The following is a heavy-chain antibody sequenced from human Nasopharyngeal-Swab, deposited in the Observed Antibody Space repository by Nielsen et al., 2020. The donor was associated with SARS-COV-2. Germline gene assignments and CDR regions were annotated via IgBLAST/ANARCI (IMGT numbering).Heavy chain of an antibody. CDR3: ARHSNFGDYGS. Sequence: KVSCKASGYSFTNYWIGWVRQMPGKGLEWMGIIYPGDSDTKYSPSFQGQVTISADKSISTAYLQWRSLKASDTAMYYCARHSNFGDYGSWGQGTLVTVSS. J-gene: IGHJ5*02. CDR2: IYPGDSDT. CDR1: GYSFTNYW. D-gene: IGHD4-17*01. V-gene: IGHV5-51*01.